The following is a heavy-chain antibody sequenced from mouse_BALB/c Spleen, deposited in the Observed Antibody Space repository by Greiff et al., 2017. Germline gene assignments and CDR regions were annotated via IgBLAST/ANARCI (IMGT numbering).Heavy chain of an antibody. J-gene: IGHJ2*01. CDR3: KEGYDYDFDY. V-gene: IGHV1S53*02. CDR2: ISPGNGDI. CDR1: GYTFTDYA. Sequence: VQLQQSDAELVKPGASVKISCKASGYTFTDYAIHWVKQTPEQGLEWIGYISPGNGDIKYNEKFKGKDTLTADKSSSTAYMQLNSLTSEDTAVYFCKEGYDYDFDYWGQGTTLTVSS. D-gene: IGHD2-4*01.